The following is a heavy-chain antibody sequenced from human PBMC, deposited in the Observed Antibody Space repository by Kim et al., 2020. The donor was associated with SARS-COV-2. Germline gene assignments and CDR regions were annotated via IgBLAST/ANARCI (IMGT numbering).Heavy chain of an antibody. CDR2: IIPIFGTA. Sequence: SVKVSCKASGGTFSSYAISWVRQAPGQGLEWMGGIIPIFGTANYAQKFQGRVTITADESTSTAYMELSSLRSEDTAVYYCASCSDPYYYDSSGYYFDYWGQGTLVTVSS. CDR3: ASCSDPYYYDSSGYYFDY. D-gene: IGHD3-22*01. CDR1: GGTFSSYA. J-gene: IGHJ4*02. V-gene: IGHV1-69*13.